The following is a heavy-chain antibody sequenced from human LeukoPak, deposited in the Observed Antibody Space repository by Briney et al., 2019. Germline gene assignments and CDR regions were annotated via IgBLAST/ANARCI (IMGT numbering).Heavy chain of an antibody. D-gene: IGHD2-21*02. CDR1: GGTFSSYA. V-gene: IGHV1-69*04. J-gene: IGHJ4*02. CDR2: IIPIPGIA. Sequence: VASVKVSCKASGGTFSSYAISWVRQAPGQGLEWMGRIIPIPGIANYAQKFQGRVTITADKSTSTAYMELSSLRSEDTAVYYCARALGDYYFDYWGQGTLVTVSS. CDR3: ARALGDYYFDY.